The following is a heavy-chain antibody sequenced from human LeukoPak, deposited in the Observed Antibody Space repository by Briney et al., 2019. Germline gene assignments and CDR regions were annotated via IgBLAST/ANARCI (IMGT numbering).Heavy chain of an antibody. V-gene: IGHV5-51*01. Sequence: GESLKISCKGSGYSFTSYWIGWVRQMPGKGLEWMGIIYPGDSDTRYSPSFQGQVTMSADKSIRTAYLQWSSLKASDTVMYFCARQNPLADVFDIWGQGTMITVSS. J-gene: IGHJ3*02. CDR1: GYSFTSYW. CDR2: IYPGDSDT. CDR3: ARQNPLADVFDI.